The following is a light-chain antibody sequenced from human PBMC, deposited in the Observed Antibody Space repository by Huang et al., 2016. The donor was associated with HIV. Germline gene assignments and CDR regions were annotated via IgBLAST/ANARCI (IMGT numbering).Light chain of an antibody. CDR2: WAS. Sequence: DIVMTQSPDSLAVSLGERATINCKSSQSVLHTSNNKNFLAWYQQKPGQPPKLLIYWASTRESGVPDRCSGSRSGTDFTLTINSLQAEDVAVYYCQQYYSTPPFTFGQGTKLEIK. CDR1: QSVLHTSNNKNF. V-gene: IGKV4-1*01. J-gene: IGKJ2*01. CDR3: QQYYSTPPFT.